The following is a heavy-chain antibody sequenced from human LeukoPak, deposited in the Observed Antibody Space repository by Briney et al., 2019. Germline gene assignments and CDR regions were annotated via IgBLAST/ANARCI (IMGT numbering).Heavy chain of an antibody. CDR1: GFTFSSYA. CDR3: ANRYDSSGYYGGKKTPPFDY. D-gene: IGHD3-22*01. V-gene: IGHV3-23*01. J-gene: IGHJ4*02. CDR2: ISGSGGST. Sequence: PGGSLRLSCAASGFTFSSYAMSWVRQAPGKGLEWVSAISGSGGSTYYADSVKGRFTISRDNSKNTLYLQMNSLRAEDTAVYYCANRYDSSGYYGGKKTPPFDYWGQGTLVTVSS.